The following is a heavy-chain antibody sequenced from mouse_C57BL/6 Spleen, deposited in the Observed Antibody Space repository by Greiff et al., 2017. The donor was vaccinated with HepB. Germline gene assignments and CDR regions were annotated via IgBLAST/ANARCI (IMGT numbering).Heavy chain of an antibody. CDR1: GFSLTSYA. CDR2: IWTGGGT. CDR3: ARMGQLRLVDDAMDY. Sequence: VKLMESGPGLVAPSQCLSITCTVSGFSLTSYAISWVRQPPGKGLEWLGVIWTGGGTNYNSALKSSLSISNENSKSQVCLKMNSLQTDDTARYYCARMGQLRLVDDAMDYWGQGPSVTVSS. J-gene: IGHJ4*01. V-gene: IGHV2-9-1*01. D-gene: IGHD3-2*02.